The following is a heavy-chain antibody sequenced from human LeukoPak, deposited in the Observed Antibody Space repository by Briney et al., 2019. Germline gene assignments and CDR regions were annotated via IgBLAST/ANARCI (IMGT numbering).Heavy chain of an antibody. D-gene: IGHD6-19*01. V-gene: IGHV6-1*01. CDR1: GDSVSXXSAA. CDR2: TYYRSKWYN. CDR3: ARDEQWLVHNWFDP. J-gene: IGHJ5*02. Sequence: LTXAISGDSVSXXSAAWNWIRQSPSRGLEWLGRTYYRSKWYNDYAVSVKSRITINPDTSKNQFSLQLNSVTPEDTAVYYCARDEQWLVHNWFDPWGQGTLVTVSS.